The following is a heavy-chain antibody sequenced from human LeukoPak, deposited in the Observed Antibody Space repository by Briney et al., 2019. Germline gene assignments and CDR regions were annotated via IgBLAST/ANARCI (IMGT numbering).Heavy chain of an antibody. CDR2: ISSSSSTI. CDR1: GFTFSSYS. Sequence: GGSLRLSCAASGFTFSSYSMNWVRQAPGKGLEWVSYISSSSSTIYYADSVKGRFTISRDNAKNSLYLQMNSLRAEDTAVYYCARDRGSLGVGRWFDYWGQGTLVTVSS. V-gene: IGHV3-48*01. CDR3: ARDRGSLGVGRWFDY. J-gene: IGHJ4*02. D-gene: IGHD3-10*01.